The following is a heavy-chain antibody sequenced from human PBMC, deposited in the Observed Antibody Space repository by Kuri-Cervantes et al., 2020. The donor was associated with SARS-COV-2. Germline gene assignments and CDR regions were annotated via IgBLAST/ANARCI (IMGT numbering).Heavy chain of an antibody. CDR1: GFTFSSYT. J-gene: IGHJ6*02. CDR3: ARDRIFGVVIEGYGMDV. D-gene: IGHD3-3*01. CDR2: ISSSSSYI. Sequence: GESLKISCAASGFTFSSYTMNWVRQAPGKGLEWVSSISSSSSYIYYADSVKGRFTISRDNAKNSLYLQMNSLRAEDTAVYYCARDRIFGVVIEGYGMDVWGQGTTVTVSS. V-gene: IGHV3-21*01.